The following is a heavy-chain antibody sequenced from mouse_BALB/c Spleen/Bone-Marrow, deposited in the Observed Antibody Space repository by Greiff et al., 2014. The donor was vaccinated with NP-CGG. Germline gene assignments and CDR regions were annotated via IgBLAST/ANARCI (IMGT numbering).Heavy chain of an antibody. V-gene: IGHV1-54*01. Sequence: VQLVESGAELVRPGTSVKVSCKGSGYAFTNYLIEWVKQRPGQGLEWIGVINSGSGGTKYNEKFKGKATLTADKSSSTAYMQLSSLTSDDSAVYFCARAITDAMDYWGHGTSVTVSS. CDR3: ARAITDAMDY. CDR2: INSGSGGT. J-gene: IGHJ4*01. D-gene: IGHD2-4*01. CDR1: GYAFTNYL.